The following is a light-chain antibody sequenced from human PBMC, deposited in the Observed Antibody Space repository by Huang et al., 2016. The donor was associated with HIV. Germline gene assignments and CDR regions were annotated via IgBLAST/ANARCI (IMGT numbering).Light chain of an antibody. V-gene: IGKV2-30*01. CDR1: QTLVYSDGNTY. J-gene: IGKJ1*01. Sequence: DVVMTQSPLSLPVTLGQPASISCRSSQTLVYSDGNTYLNWCQQRPGQSPRRLIYKVSNRDSGVPDRFSGGGSGTDFTLKISRVEAEDVGVYYCMQGTHWPPWTFGQGTRVEIK. CDR3: MQGTHWPPWT. CDR2: KVS.